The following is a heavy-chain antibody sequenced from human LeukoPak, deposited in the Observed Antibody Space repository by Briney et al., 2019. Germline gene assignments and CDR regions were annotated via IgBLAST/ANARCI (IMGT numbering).Heavy chain of an antibody. CDR3: ARLQDCGGDCYPGY. D-gene: IGHD2-21*01. CDR2: ISSSGSTK. V-gene: IGHV3-11*04. CDR1: GFSFSDYY. J-gene: IGHJ4*02. Sequence: GGSLRLSCAASGFSFSDYYMSWIRQAPGKGLKWVSYISSSGSTKYYADSVKGRFTISRDNAKNSLYLQMNSLRAEDTAVYYCARLQDCGGDCYPGYWGQGTLVTVSS.